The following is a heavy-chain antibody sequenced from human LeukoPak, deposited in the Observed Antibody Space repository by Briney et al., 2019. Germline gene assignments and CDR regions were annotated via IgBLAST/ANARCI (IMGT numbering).Heavy chain of an antibody. CDR3: AREPAAKVYYYYYYMDV. V-gene: IGHV4-34*01. CDR2: INYSGST. CDR1: GGSFSGYY. Sequence: KPSETLSLTCAVYGGSFSGYYWSWIRQPPGKGLEWIGEINYSGSTNYNPSLKSRVTISVDTSKNQFSLKLSSVTAADTAVYYCAREPAAKVYYYYYYMDVWGKGTTVTVSS. D-gene: IGHD2-2*01. J-gene: IGHJ6*03.